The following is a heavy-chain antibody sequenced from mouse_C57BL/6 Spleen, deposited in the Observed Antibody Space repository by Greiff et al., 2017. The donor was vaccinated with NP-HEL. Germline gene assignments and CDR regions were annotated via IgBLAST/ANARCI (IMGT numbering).Heavy chain of an antibody. J-gene: IGHJ2*01. CDR1: GFSFNTYA. Sequence: EVKLVESGGGLVQPKGSLKLSCAASGFSFNTYAMHWVRQAPGQGLEWVARIRSKSNNYATYYADSVKDRFTISRDDSESMLYLQMNNLKTEDTAMYYCVGQRYYGNLFDYWGQGTTLTVSS. V-gene: IGHV10-1*01. D-gene: IGHD2-1*01. CDR2: IRSKSNNYAT. CDR3: VGQRYYGNLFDY.